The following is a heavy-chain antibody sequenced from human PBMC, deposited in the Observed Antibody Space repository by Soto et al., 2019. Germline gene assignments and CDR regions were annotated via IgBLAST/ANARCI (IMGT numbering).Heavy chain of an antibody. J-gene: IGHJ4*02. CDR3: ARAVFCGEDGYYFDY. CDR1: GGTFSSYT. V-gene: IGHV1-69*02. CDR2: IIPILGIA. D-gene: IGHD4-17*01. Sequence: SVKVSCKASGGTFSSYTISWVRQAPGQGLEWMGRIIPILGIANYAQKFQGRVTITADKSTSTAYMELSSLRSEDTAVYYCARAVFCGEDGYYFDYWGQGNLFTVSS.